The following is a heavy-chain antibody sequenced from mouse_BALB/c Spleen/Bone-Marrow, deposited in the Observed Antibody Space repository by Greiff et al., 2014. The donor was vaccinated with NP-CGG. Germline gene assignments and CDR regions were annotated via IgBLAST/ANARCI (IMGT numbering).Heavy chain of an antibody. J-gene: IGHJ3*01. CDR3: ASYYYGSSSFAY. CDR2: IDPANGNT. D-gene: IGHD1-1*01. CDR1: GFNIKDTY. V-gene: IGHV14-3*02. Sequence: VQLQQPGAELVKPGASVKLSCTASGFNIKDTYMHWVKQRPEQGLEWIGRIDPANGNTKYDPKLQGKATITADTSSNTAYLQLSSLTSEDTAVYYCASYYYGSSSFAYWGQGTLVTVSA.